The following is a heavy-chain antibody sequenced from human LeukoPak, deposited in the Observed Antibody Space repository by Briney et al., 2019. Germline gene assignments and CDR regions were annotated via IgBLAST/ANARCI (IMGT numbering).Heavy chain of an antibody. CDR2: IYYSGST. CDR1: GGSISSSSYY. CDR3: AREVDSSSWYGDYYHYYMDV. Sequence: SETLSLTCTVSGGSISSSSYYWGWIRQPPGKGLEWIGSIYYSGSTYYNPSLKSRVTISVDTSKNQFSLKLRSVTAADTAVYYCAREVDSSSWYGDYYHYYMDVWGKGTTVTVSS. D-gene: IGHD6-13*01. V-gene: IGHV4-39*07. J-gene: IGHJ6*03.